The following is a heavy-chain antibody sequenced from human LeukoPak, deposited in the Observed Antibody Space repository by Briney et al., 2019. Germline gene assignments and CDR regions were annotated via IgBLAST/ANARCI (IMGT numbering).Heavy chain of an antibody. CDR2: INAGIGET. CDR1: GYTFTSYS. Sequence: EASVKVSCKASGYTFTSYSKYTIHWVRQAPGQRLEWMGWINAGIGETRYSQKFQGRVTFTGDTSANTVHMELNSLISEDTAVYYCARDSDTSDWAWVYWGQGTLVTVSS. J-gene: IGHJ4*02. CDR3: ARDSDTSDWAWVY. V-gene: IGHV1-3*01. D-gene: IGHD6-19*01.